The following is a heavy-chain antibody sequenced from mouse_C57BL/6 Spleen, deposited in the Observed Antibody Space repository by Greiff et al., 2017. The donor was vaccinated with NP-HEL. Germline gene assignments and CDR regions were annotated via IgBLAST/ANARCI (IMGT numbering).Heavy chain of an antibody. Sequence: EVQLQQSGPELVKPGASVKIPCKASGYTFTDYNMDWVKQSHGKSLEWIGDINPNNGGTIYNQKFKGKATLTVDKSSSTAYMELRSLTSEDTAVYYCARKGPIYYGRDWYFDVWGTGTTVTVSS. J-gene: IGHJ1*03. CDR2: INPNNGGT. V-gene: IGHV1-18*01. CDR3: ARKGPIYYGRDWYFDV. CDR1: GYTFTDYN. D-gene: IGHD2-1*01.